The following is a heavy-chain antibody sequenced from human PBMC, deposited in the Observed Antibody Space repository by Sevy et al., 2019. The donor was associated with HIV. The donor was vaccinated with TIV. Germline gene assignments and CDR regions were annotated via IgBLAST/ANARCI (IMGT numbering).Heavy chain of an antibody. CDR2: ISGSGGAT. CDR1: GFTFSSYA. V-gene: IGHV3-23*01. CDR3: AKAPYYYGSGSYPDY. Sequence: GESLKISCAASGFTFSSYAMSWVRQAPGKGLEWVSSISGSGGATYYADSVKGRFTISRDNSKNTLYLQMNSLRAEDTAIYYCAKAPYYYGSGSYPDYWGQGTLVTVSS. D-gene: IGHD3-10*01. J-gene: IGHJ4*02.